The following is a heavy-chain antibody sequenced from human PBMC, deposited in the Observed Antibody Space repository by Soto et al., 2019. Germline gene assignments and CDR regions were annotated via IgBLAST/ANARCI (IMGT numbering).Heavy chain of an antibody. Sequence: EVQLVESGGGLVQPGGSLRLSCAASGFTFSSYWMSWVRQAPGKGLEWVANIKQDGREKYYVDSVKGRFTIARDNAKNSLYLQMNSLRAEDTAVYYCARYTPYLTASYYFDYWGQGTLVTVSS. J-gene: IGHJ4*02. D-gene: IGHD2-21*02. CDR2: IKQDGREK. CDR1: GFTFSSYW. CDR3: ARYTPYLTASYYFDY. V-gene: IGHV3-7*01.